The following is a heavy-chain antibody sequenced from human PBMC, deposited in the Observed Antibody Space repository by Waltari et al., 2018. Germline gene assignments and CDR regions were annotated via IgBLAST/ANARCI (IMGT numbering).Heavy chain of an antibody. Sequence: DVLLVESGGDLVQPGGSLRLSCAASGFSFSSWYMSWFRQAPGEGLGWVANMNQDGSEKNYVDSVKGRFTISRDNAKNSLSLQMNSLRVEDTAVYYCARAPKRTSSEVDYWGQGTLVTVSS. V-gene: IGHV3-7*01. J-gene: IGHJ4*02. CDR3: ARAPKRTSSEVDY. CDR1: GFSFSSWY. CDR2: MNQDGSEK. D-gene: IGHD6-19*01.